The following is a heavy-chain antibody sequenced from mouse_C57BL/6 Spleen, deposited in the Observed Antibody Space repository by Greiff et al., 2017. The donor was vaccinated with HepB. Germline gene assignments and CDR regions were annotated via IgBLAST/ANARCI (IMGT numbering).Heavy chain of an antibody. J-gene: IGHJ1*03. CDR1: GYTFTSYW. CDR3: AREGGVVTTGWYFDV. D-gene: IGHD2-2*01. CDR2: IDPSDSET. V-gene: IGHV1-52*01. Sequence: VQLQQPGAELVRPGSSVKLSCKASGYTFTSYWMHWVKQRPIQGLEWIGNIDPSDSETHYNQKFKDKATLTVDKSSSTAYMQLSSLTSEDSAVYYCAREGGVVTTGWYFDVWGTGTTVTVSS.